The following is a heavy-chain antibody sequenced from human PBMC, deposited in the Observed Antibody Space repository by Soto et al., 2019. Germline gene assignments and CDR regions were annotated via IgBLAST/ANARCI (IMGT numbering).Heavy chain of an antibody. V-gene: IGHV5-51*01. CDR2: IFPEDSDT. Sequence: GESLKISCEGSGYGFSNYWIAWVRQMPGKGLEWLGIIFPEDSDTRYTPSLQGQVTISADKSINTAYLQWSSLKASDTATYYCARLFRNYYSGIDVWGRGTTVTVSS. CDR1: GYGFSNYW. J-gene: IGHJ6*02. D-gene: IGHD3-10*01. CDR3: ARLFRNYYSGIDV.